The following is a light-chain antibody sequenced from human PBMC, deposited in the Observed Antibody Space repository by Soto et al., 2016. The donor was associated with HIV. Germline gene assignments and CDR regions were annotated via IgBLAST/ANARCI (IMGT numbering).Light chain of an antibody. J-gene: IGLJ3*02. CDR1: SLRSYY. CDR2: GKN. Sequence: SSELTQDPAVSVALGQTVRITCQGDSLRSYYASWYQQKPGQAPILVMYGKNNRPSGIPDRFSGSSSGNTGSLTITGTQAEDEADYYCNSRDSSGNRWVFGGGTKLTVL. CDR3: NSRDSSGNRWV. V-gene: IGLV3-19*01.